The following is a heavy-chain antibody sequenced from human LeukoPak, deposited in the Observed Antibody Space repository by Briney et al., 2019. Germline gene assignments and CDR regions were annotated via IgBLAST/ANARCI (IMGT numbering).Heavy chain of an antibody. CDR2: INPNSGGR. CDR1: GYTFTAYF. Sequence: GASVKVSCKASGYTFTAYFMHWVRQAPGQGLEWMGWINPNSGGRHYAQKFQGRVTMTRDTSISTTSMELRSLRSDDTAVSYCTRHMGGEYYYDSTGYYPDSWGPGTLVTVSS. D-gene: IGHD3-22*01. J-gene: IGHJ5*01. CDR3: TRHMGGEYYYDSTGYYPDS. V-gene: IGHV1-2*02.